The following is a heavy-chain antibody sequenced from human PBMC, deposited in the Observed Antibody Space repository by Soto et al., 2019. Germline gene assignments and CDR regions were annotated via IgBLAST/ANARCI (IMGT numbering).Heavy chain of an antibody. CDR3: ARLYGDLTPYYFDY. Sequence: SETLSLTCTFSCGSISSYYWSWIRQPPGKGLEWIGYIYYSGSTNYNPSLKSRVTISVDTSKNQFSLKLSSVTAADTAVYYCARLYGDLTPYYFDYWGQGTLVTVSS. CDR1: CGSISSYY. V-gene: IGHV4-59*01. CDR2: IYYSGST. D-gene: IGHD4-17*01. J-gene: IGHJ4*02.